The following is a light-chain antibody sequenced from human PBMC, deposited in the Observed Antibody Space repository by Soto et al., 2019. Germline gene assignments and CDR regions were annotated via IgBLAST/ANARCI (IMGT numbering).Light chain of an antibody. CDR3: CSYGGSKTVV. Sequence: QSALTQPPSVSGSPGQSVTISCTGNSSDVGGYIYVSWYQQYPAKPPMVMIYDVSRRPSWVTDGFSGSKSGNTTSLTISGLQDEDDAVYYCCSYGGSKTVVFGGGTKLTV. CDR2: DVS. CDR1: SSDVGGYIY. V-gene: IGLV2-11*01. J-gene: IGLJ3*02.